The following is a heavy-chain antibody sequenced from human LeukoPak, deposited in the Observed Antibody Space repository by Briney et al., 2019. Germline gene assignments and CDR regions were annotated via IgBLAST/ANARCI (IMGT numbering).Heavy chain of an antibody. CDR2: ISGGSGST. CDR3: ARVLGRCSSTSCYVGYYYGMDV. J-gene: IGHJ6*02. CDR1: GFTFSSYA. D-gene: IGHD2-2*01. Sequence: GGSLRLSCAASGFTFSSYAMSWVRQAPGKGLAWVSTISGGSGSTYCADSVKGRFTISRDNSKNTLYLQMNSLRAEDTAVYYCARVLGRCSSTSCYVGYYYGMDVWGQGTTVTVSS. V-gene: IGHV3-23*01.